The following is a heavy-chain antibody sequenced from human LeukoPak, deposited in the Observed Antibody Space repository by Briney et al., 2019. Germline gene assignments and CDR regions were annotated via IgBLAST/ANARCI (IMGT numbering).Heavy chain of an antibody. D-gene: IGHD3-16*02. CDR1: GFTFSRHA. CDR2: ISGSGGST. V-gene: IGHV3-23*01. J-gene: IGHJ4*02. CDR3: AREWGNYVDVWGSYRPYYFDW. Sequence: PGGSLRLSCAASGFTFSRHAMRWVRPAPGKGLGWVSAISGSGGSTQYADSVKGRFTISRDNVKNTLYLQMNSLGAEDTAVYYCAREWGNYVDVWGSYRPYYFDWWGQGTLVTVP.